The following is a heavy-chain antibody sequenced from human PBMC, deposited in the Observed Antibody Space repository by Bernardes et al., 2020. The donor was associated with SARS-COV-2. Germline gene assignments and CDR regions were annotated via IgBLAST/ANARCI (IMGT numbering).Heavy chain of an antibody. CDR1: GFTFSSHG. Sequence: GGSLRLSCVASGFTFSSHGMHWVRQAPGKGLEWVAVISYDGSNIYDAYSVRRRFTISRDNSKNTLYLQMNSLTPEDTAVYYCGKRGRDFWSGYENYHYGVDGWGQGTTVIV. J-gene: IGHJ6*01. V-gene: IGHV3-30-3*01. CDR3: GKRGRDFWSGYENYHYGVDG. D-gene: IGHD3-3*01. CDR2: ISYDGSNI.